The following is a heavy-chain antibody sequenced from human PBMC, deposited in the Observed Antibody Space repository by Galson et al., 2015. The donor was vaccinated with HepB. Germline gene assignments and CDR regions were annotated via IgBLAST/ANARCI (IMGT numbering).Heavy chain of an antibody. CDR1: GDSVSSNSAA. V-gene: IGHV6-1*01. D-gene: IGHD2-15*01. CDR2: TYYRSKWYN. Sequence: CAISGDSVSSNSAAWNWIRQSPSRGLEWLGRTYYRSKWYNDYAVSVKSRITINPDTSKNQFSLQLNSVTPEDTAVYYCARSGGPHCSGGSCSQYNWFDPWGQGTLVTVSS. J-gene: IGHJ5*02. CDR3: ARSGGPHCSGGSCSQYNWFDP.